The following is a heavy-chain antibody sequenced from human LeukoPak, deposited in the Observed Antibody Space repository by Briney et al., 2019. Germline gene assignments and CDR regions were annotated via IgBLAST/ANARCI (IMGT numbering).Heavy chain of an antibody. CDR2: IYYSGST. J-gene: IGHJ3*02. Sequence: PSETLSPTCTVSGGSISSYYWSWIRQPPGKGLEWIGYIYYSGSTNYNPSPKSRVTISVDTSKNQFSLKLSSVTAADTAVYYCARDQDTADDAFDIWGQGTMVTVSS. CDR3: ARDQDTADDAFDI. D-gene: IGHD5-18*01. V-gene: IGHV4-59*01. CDR1: GGSISSYY.